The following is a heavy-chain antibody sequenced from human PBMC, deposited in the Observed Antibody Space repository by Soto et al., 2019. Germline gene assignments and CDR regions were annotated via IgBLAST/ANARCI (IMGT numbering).Heavy chain of an antibody. V-gene: IGHV4-31*03. J-gene: IGHJ3*02. CDR3: ARSIAATAGAFDI. CDR1: GGSISSGGYY. CDR2: IYYSGST. Sequence: PSETLSLTCTVSGGSISSGGYYWSWIRQHPGKGLEWIGYIYYSGSTYYNPSLKSRVTISVDTSKNQFSLKLSSVTAADTAVYYCARSIAATAGAFDIWGQGTMVTVPS. D-gene: IGHD6-6*01.